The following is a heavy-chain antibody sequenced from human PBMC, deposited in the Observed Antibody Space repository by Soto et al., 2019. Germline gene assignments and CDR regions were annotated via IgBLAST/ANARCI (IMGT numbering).Heavy chain of an antibody. CDR2: ISWDGGST. Sequence: GGSLRLSCAASGFTFDDYTMHWVRQAPGKGLEWVSLISWDGGSTYYADSVKGRFTISRDNSKNSLYLQMNSLRTEDTALYYRAKPEPSYYDSSGYYGPFDYWGQGTLVTVSS. CDR3: AKPEPSYYDSSGYYGPFDY. J-gene: IGHJ4*02. D-gene: IGHD3-22*01. CDR1: GFTFDDYT. V-gene: IGHV3-43*01.